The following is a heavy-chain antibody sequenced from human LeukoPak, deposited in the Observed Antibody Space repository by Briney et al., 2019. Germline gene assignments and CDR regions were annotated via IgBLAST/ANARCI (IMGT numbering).Heavy chain of an antibody. CDR1: GYSISSGYY. V-gene: IGHV4-38-2*02. Sequence: SETLSLTCAVSGYSISSGYYWGWIRPPPGKGLEWIGSIYHSGSTYYNPSLKSRVTISVDTSKNKFSLKLSSVTAADTAVYYCARERDYVWGSYRPKVDYWGQGTLVTVSS. D-gene: IGHD3-16*02. CDR2: IYHSGST. J-gene: IGHJ4*02. CDR3: ARERDYVWGSYRPKVDY.